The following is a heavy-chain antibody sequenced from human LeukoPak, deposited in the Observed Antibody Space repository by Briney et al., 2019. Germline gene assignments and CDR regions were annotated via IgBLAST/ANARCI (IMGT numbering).Heavy chain of an antibody. V-gene: IGHV3-74*03. Sequence: GGSLRLSCAASGFTFSRYWMHWGRQGPGRGLEWVSRISSDGSSTTYADSVKGRFSIPRDNAKNTLYLQMNSLRAKDTAVYYCARDLVSGATPVYWGQGTLVTVSP. CDR1: GFTFSRYW. D-gene: IGHD1-26*01. CDR2: ISSDGSST. CDR3: ARDLVSGATPVY. J-gene: IGHJ4*02.